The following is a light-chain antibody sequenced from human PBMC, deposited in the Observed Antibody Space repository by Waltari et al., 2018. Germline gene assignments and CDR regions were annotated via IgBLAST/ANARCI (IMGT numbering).Light chain of an antibody. CDR2: KAS. V-gene: IGKV1-5*03. CDR1: QSINRW. J-gene: IGKJ3*01. Sequence: DIQMTQSPSTLSASVGDRVTITCRASQSINRWLAWYQQKPGRAPSLLIYKASTLEAGVPSRFSGSGSGTDFTLTISSLQPEDFATYYCQQSYSTPLTFGPGTKVDIK. CDR3: QQSYSTPLT.